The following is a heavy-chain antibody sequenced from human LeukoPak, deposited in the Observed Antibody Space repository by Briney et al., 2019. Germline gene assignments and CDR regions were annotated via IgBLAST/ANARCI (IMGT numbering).Heavy chain of an antibody. CDR2: ISAYNGNT. J-gene: IGHJ4*02. Sequence: ASVKVSCKASGYIFTSYGISWVRQAPGQGLEWMGWISAYNGNTDYAQNLQGRVTMTTDSSTSTAYMELRSLRSDDTAVYYCARDRVDYRVGDRYGYYFDYWGQGTLVTVSS. V-gene: IGHV1-18*01. D-gene: IGHD2-21*02. CDR1: GYIFTSYG. CDR3: ARDRVDYRVGDRYGYYFDY.